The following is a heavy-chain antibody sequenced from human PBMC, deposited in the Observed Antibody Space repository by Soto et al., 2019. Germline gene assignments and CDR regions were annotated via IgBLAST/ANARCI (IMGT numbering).Heavy chain of an antibody. CDR2: ISSDGSTT. CDR3: ARDLRPTDY. CDR1: GFTFSTVW. V-gene: IGHV3-74*01. J-gene: IGHJ4*02. Sequence: EVQLVESGGGLVQPGGSLRLSCAASGFTFSTVWMHWVRQTPGKGLVWVSRISSDGSTTHYADSVKGRFTISSDNAKDTLYRQMNGLRAEDTAVYYCARDLRPTDYWGQGTLVTVSS. D-gene: IGHD6-6*01.